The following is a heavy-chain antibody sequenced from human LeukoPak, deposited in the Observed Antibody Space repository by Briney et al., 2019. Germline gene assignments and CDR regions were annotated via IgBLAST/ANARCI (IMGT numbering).Heavy chain of an antibody. CDR3: ARAVTTLIDY. CDR1: GYTFTSYA. D-gene: IGHD4-17*01. J-gene: IGHJ4*02. Sequence: ASETVSRKASGYTFTSYAMNWVRQAPRQGLEWMGWINTNTGNPTYAQGFTGRFVFSLDTSVSTAYRQISSLKAEDTAVYYCARAVTTLIDYWGQGTLVTVSS. CDR2: INTNTGNP. V-gene: IGHV7-4-1*02.